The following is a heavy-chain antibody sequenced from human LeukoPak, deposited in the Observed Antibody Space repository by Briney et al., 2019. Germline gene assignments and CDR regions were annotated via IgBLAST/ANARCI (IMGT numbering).Heavy chain of an antibody. J-gene: IGHJ4*02. CDR2: ISSSSSYI. V-gene: IGHV3-21*01. D-gene: IGHD5-12*01. Sequence: GVSLRLSCAASGFTFSSYSMNWVRQAPGKGLEWVSSISSSSSYIYYADSVKGRFTISRDNAKNSLYLQMNSLRAEDTAVYYCARAIVATNIDYWGQGTLVTVSS. CDR3: ARAIVATNIDY. CDR1: GFTFSSYS.